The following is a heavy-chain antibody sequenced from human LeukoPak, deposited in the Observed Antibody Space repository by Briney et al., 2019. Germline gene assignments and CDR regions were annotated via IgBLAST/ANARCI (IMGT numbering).Heavy chain of an antibody. V-gene: IGHV3-33*01. CDR2: IWYDGSNK. CDR1: GFTFSSYG. D-gene: IGHD3-16*01. J-gene: IGHJ4*02. Sequence: GGSLRLSCAASGFTFSSYGTHWVRQAPGKGLEWVAVIWYDGSNKYYADSVKGRFTISRDNSKNTLYLQMNSLRAEDTAVYYCARPQMMTDDYFDYWGQGTLVTVSS. CDR3: ARPQMMTDDYFDY.